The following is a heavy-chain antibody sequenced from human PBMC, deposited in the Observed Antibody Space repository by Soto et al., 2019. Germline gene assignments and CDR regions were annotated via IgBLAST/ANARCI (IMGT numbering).Heavy chain of an antibody. V-gene: IGHV1-69*13. J-gene: IGHJ6*02. D-gene: IGHD3-10*01. CDR3: ARGGRWGVIMNPDLFRGDYYYGMEV. CDR2: IIPIFGTA. Sequence: ASVKVSCKASGGTFSSYAISWVRQAPGQGLEWMGGIIPIFGTANYAQKFQGRVTITADESTSTAYMELSSLRSEDTAVYYCARGGRWGVIMNPDLFRGDYYYGMEVWGQGTTVTVSS. CDR1: GGTFSSYA.